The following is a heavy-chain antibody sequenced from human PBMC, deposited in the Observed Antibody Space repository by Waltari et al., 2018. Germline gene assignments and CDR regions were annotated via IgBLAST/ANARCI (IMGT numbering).Heavy chain of an antibody. Sequence: QFQLVQSGAEVKKPGASVKVSCEASGFTFSTYYVHWVRQAPGQGLEWMALFSPSGAGTRYAEKFQGRVTLTRDTSTSTVYMDLSSLRYEDTAVYYCATFVSGSFTFPDYWGQGTLVTVSS. CDR2: FSPSGAGT. CDR3: ATFVSGSFTFPDY. CDR1: GFTFSTYY. D-gene: IGHD3-16*01. V-gene: IGHV1-46*03. J-gene: IGHJ4*02.